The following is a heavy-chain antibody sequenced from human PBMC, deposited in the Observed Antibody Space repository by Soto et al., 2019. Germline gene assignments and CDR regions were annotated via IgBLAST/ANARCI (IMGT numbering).Heavy chain of an antibody. CDR2: ISGSGSIT. Sequence: PGGSLRLSCAASGFTFSSNAMSWVRQAPGKGLEWVSGISGSGSITYYADSVKGRFTISRDNSKKTLYLQMNSLRAEDTAVYYCAKSAYDSSGYRDYWGQGTLGTV. D-gene: IGHD3-22*01. V-gene: IGHV3-23*01. CDR3: AKSAYDSSGYRDY. CDR1: GFTFSSNA. J-gene: IGHJ4*02.